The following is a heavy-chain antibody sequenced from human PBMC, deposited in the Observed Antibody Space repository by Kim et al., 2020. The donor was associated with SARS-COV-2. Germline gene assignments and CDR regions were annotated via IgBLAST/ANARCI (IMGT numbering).Heavy chain of an antibody. J-gene: IGHJ4*02. CDR3: VRAEYSSSLTRLNFDY. D-gene: IGHD6-6*01. V-gene: IGHV4-39*01. Sequence: SLKSRVTVSVDTSKNQFSLKLSSVTAADTAVYYCVRAEYSSSLTRLNFDYWGQGALVTVSS.